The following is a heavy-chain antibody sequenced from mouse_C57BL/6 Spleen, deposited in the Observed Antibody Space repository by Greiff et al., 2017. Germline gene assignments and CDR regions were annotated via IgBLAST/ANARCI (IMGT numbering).Heavy chain of an antibody. Sequence: EVQLQQSGPGLVKPSQSLSLTCSVTGYSITSGYYWNWIRQFPGNKLEWMGYISYDGSNNYNPSLKNRISITRDTSKNQFFLKLNSVTTEDTATYYCAKDNYGSSHVGWGQGTLVTVSA. J-gene: IGHJ3*01. D-gene: IGHD1-1*01. CDR2: ISYDGSN. CDR3: AKDNYGSSHVG. CDR1: GYSITSGYY. V-gene: IGHV3-6*01.